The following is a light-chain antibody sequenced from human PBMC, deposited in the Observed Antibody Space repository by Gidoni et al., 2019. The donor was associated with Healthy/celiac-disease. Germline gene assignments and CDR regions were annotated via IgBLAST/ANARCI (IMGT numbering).Light chain of an antibody. CDR3: QPYSTSWT. V-gene: IGKV3-20*01. CDR1: QSVSNSY. Sequence: IVLTQSPGTLSLSPGERATLSCRASQSVSNSYLAWYQQKPGQAPRLLISGASSRATGIPDRFSGSGSGTDFTLTISRLEPEDFAVSYCQPYSTSWTFGQGTKVEIK. CDR2: GAS. J-gene: IGKJ1*01.